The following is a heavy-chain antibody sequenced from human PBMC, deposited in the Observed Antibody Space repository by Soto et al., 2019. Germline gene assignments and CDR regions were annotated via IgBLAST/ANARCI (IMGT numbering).Heavy chain of an antibody. V-gene: IGHV5-51*01. CDR1: GYSFTSYW. J-gene: IGHJ6*02. CDR2: IYPGDSDT. CDR3: ARRQYSSSGYYYYGMDV. Sequence: AGESLKISCKGSGYSFTSYWIGWVRQMPGKGLEWMGIIYPGDSDTRYSPSFQGQVTISADKSISTAYLQWSSLKASDTAMYYCARRQYSSSGYYYYGMDVWGQGTTVTVSS. D-gene: IGHD6-6*01.